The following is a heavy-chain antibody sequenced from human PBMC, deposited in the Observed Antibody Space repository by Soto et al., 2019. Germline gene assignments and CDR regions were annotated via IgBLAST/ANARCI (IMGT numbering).Heavy chain of an antibody. V-gene: IGHV3-49*03. Sequence: GGSLRLSCTAPGFTFGDYAMSWFRQAPGKGLEWVGFIRSKAYGGTTEYAASVKGRFTISRDDSKSIAYLQMNSLKTEDTAVYYCTRKGNNWNDGFLYWGQGTLVTVSS. CDR2: IRSKAYGGTT. D-gene: IGHD1-1*01. J-gene: IGHJ4*02. CDR1: GFTFGDYA. CDR3: TRKGNNWNDGFLY.